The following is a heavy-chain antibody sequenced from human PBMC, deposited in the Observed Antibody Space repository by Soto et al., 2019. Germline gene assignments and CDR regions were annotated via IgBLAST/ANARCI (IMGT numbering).Heavy chain of an antibody. D-gene: IGHD6-19*01. V-gene: IGHV3-74*01. CDR3: ARDSGWGFDS. Sequence: DVQLVASGGGLVQPGGSLRLSCAASGFTFSTYWMHWVRQAPGKGLVSVSRINSDGSSTNYADAVKGRFTISRDNAKNTVYLQMNSLRVEDTAVYYCARDSGWGFDSWGQGTLVTVSS. CDR1: GFTFSTYW. J-gene: IGHJ4*02. CDR2: INSDGSST.